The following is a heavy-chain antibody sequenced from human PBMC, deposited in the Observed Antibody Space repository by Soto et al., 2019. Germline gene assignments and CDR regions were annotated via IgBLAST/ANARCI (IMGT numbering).Heavy chain of an antibody. CDR2: ISTSGGST. CDR3: WKSPGYDSRGYYSNVDY. D-gene: IGHD3-22*01. J-gene: IGHJ4*02. V-gene: IGHV3-23*01. Sequence: GGSLRLSCAPSGFTFSIYAMSWVRQAPGKGLEWVSAISTSGGSTYYADSAKGRFTISRDNSKNTLDLQMNSLRAEDTAVYYCWKSPGYDSRGYYSNVDYWGQGTLVTVSS. CDR1: GFTFSIYA.